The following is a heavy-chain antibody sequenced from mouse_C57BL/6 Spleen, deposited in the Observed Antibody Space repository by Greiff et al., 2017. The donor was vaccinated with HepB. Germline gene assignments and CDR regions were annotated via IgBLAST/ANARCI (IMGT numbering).Heavy chain of an antibody. V-gene: IGHV1-42*01. CDR3: ARGQLLFAY. J-gene: IGHJ3*01. CDR2: INPSTGGT. D-gene: IGHD3-3*01. Sequence: EVKLMESGPELVKPGASVKISCKASGYSFTGYYMNWVKQSPEKSLEWIGEINPSTGGTTYNQKFKAKATLTVDKSSSTAYMQLKSLTSEDSAVYYCARGQLLFAYWGQGTLVTVSA. CDR1: GYSFTGYY.